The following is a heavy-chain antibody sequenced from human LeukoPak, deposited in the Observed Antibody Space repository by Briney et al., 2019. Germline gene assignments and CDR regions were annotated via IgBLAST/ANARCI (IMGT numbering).Heavy chain of an antibody. CDR1: GFTFSSYE. V-gene: IGHV3-48*03. J-gene: IGHJ6*04. CDR2: ISSSGSTI. D-gene: IGHD3-10*02. Sequence: SGGSLRLCCSASGFTFSSYEMEWVRQTPGKGLGRVSYISSSGSTIYYADSVKGRFTISRDNAKNSLYLQMNSLRAEDTAVYYCAELGITMIGGVWGKGTTVTISS. CDR3: AELGITMIGGV.